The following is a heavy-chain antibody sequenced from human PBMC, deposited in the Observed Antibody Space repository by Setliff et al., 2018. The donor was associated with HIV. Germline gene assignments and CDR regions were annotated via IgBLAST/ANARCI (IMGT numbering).Heavy chain of an antibody. CDR2: IHTTGST. CDR3: AKRTFGSGRLDP. J-gene: IGHJ5*02. Sequence: PSETLSLTCSVSGGSINSYYWSWIRQPPGKGLEWIGYIHTTGSTNYNPSLKSRVTISMDTSKNQFSLNLNSVTATDTAVYYCAKRTFGSGRLDPWGQGTLVTVSS. V-gene: IGHV4-4*08. D-gene: IGHD3-16*01. CDR1: GGSINSYY.